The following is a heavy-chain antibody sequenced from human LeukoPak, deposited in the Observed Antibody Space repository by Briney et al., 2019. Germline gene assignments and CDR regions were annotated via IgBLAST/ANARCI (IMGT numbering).Heavy chain of an antibody. CDR2: ISYDGSNK. Sequence: GGSLRLSCAASGFTFSSYAMHWVRQAPGKGLEWVAVISYDGSNKYYADSVKGRFTISRDNSKNTLYLQMNSLRAEDTAVYYCARAAWERAAFDIWGQGTMVTVSS. D-gene: IGHD1-26*01. V-gene: IGHV3-30*04. J-gene: IGHJ3*02. CDR3: ARAAWERAAFDI. CDR1: GFTFSSYA.